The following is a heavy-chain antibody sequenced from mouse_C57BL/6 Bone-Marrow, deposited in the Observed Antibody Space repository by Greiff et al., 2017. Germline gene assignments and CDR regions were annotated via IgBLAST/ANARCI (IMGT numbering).Heavy chain of an antibody. CDR2: IYPRSGNT. Sequence: QVQLQQSGAELARPGASVKLSCKASGYTFTSYGISWVKQRTGQGLEWIGEIYPRSGNTYYNEKFKGKATLTADKSSSTAYMELRSRTSEDSAVYFCARRRRLLDAMDYWGQGTSVTVSS. CDR3: ARRRRLLDAMDY. J-gene: IGHJ4*01. D-gene: IGHD3-3*01. V-gene: IGHV1-81*01. CDR1: GYTFTSYG.